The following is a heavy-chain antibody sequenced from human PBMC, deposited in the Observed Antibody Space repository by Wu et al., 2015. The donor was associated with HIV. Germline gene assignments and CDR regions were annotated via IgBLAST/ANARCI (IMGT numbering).Heavy chain of an antibody. Sequence: QVQLVQSGAEVKKPGASVKVSCKASGYTFSTYSISWVRQAPGQGLEWMGWISAYNTDTNYAQKFQGRVTMTTDTSTSTAYMEMRSLRSDDTAVYYCARGRQLELIGDAFDIWGQGTMVTVSS. V-gene: IGHV1-18*01. D-gene: IGHD6-6*01. CDR2: ISAYNTDT. CDR1: GYTFSTYS. CDR3: ARGRQLELIGDAFDI. J-gene: IGHJ3*02.